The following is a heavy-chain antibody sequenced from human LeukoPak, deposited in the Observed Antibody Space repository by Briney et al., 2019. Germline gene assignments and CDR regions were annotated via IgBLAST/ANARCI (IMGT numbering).Heavy chain of an antibody. CDR3: AREGELLWFGELGAFDI. J-gene: IGHJ3*02. CDR2: INAGNGNT. Sequence: GASVKVSCKASGYTFTSYAMHWVRQAPGQRLEWMGWINAGNGNTKYSRKFQGRVTITRDTSASTAYMELSSLRSEDTAVYYCAREGELLWFGELGAFDIWGQGTMVTVSS. V-gene: IGHV1-3*01. CDR1: GYTFTSYA. D-gene: IGHD3-10*01.